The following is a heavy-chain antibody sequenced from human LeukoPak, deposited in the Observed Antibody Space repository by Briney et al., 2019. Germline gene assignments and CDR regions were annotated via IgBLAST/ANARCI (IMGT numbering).Heavy chain of an antibody. D-gene: IGHD2-15*01. CDR3: ARAYRGYCSGGTCYSDY. J-gene: IGHJ4*02. CDR1: GFTFNTCW. CDR2: IHSDGSST. Sequence: GGSLRLSCAASGFTFNTCWMRWVRQAPGKGLAWVSGIHSDGSSTSYADSVKGRFTISRDNAKNTLYLQMNSLRAEDTAVYYCARAYRGYCSGGTCYSDYWGQGTLVTVSS. V-gene: IGHV3-74*01.